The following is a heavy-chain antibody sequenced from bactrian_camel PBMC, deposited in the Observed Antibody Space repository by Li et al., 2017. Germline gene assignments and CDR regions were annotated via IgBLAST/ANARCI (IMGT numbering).Heavy chain of an antibody. V-gene: IGHV3S53*01. CDR3: VAGQMCRLGGRVEDSDFGF. CDR2: RDTGDEQ. D-gene: IGHD3*01. Sequence: QLVESGGGSVQAGGSLRLSCVVSDSSPNCMGWFRQAPGKEREVVAARDTGDEQVYVDSVKGRFTISRDNNKNEMYLQMTDLKPEDTGIYYCVAGQMCRLGGRVEDSDFGFWGQGTQVTVS. J-gene: IGHJ6*01. CDR1: DSSPNC.